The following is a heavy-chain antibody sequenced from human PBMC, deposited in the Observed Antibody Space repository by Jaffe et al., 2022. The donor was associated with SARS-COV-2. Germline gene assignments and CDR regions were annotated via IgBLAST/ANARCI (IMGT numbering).Heavy chain of an antibody. CDR2: VSDKGGST. Sequence: EVKLVESGGDLVQPGGSLRLSCSASGYTFSNYAMHWVRQAPGKGLEYVSGVSDKGGSTYYADSVKDRFTISRDNSKTTLYLQMSSLRADDTAVYYCVKERTTGWYDFDYWGQGTLVTVSS. V-gene: IGHV3-64D*06. CDR1: GYTFSNYA. CDR3: VKERTTGWYDFDY. D-gene: IGHD6-19*01. J-gene: IGHJ4*02.